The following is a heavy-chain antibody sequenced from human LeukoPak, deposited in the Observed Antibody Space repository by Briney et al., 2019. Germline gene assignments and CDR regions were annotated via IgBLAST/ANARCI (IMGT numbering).Heavy chain of an antibody. CDR3: ARGGDIVVVVAASYFDY. V-gene: IGHV3-30-3*01. D-gene: IGHD2-15*01. CDR1: GFTFSSYA. J-gene: IGHJ4*02. CDR2: ISYDGSNK. Sequence: GGSLRLSCAASGFTFSSYAMHWVRQAPGKGLEWVAIISYDGSNKYYADSVKGRFTISRDNSKNTLYLQMNSLRAEDTAVYYCARGGDIVVVVAASYFDYWGQGTLVTVSS.